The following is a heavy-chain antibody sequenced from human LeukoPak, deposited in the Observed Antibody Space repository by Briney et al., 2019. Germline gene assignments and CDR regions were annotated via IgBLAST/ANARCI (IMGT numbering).Heavy chain of an antibody. V-gene: IGHV3-30-3*01. Sequence: GGSLRLSCAASGFTFSSFAMRWVRQAPGKGLEWVAVISYDGSNEYYADSVKGRFTISRDNSKNTLYVQMNSLRAEDTAVYYCARERMEIVVVPAAMNFWGQGTLVTVSS. J-gene: IGHJ4*02. D-gene: IGHD2-2*03. CDR3: ARERMEIVVVPAAMNF. CDR1: GFTFSSFA. CDR2: ISYDGSNE.